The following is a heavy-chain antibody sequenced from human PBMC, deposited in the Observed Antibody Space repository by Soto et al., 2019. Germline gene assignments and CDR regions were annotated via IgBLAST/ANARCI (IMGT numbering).Heavy chain of an antibody. J-gene: IGHJ6*02. V-gene: IGHV1-18*01. CDR2: ISAYNGNT. CDR1: GYTFTSYG. CDR3: ATDYGDYYYYGMDV. D-gene: IGHD4-17*01. Sequence: QVQLEQSGAEVKKPGASVKVSCKASGYTFTSYGISWVRQAPGQGLEWMGWISAYNGNTNYAQKLQGRVTMTTDISTSTAYMELRSLRSDDTAVYYCATDYGDYYYYGMDVWGQGTTVTVSS.